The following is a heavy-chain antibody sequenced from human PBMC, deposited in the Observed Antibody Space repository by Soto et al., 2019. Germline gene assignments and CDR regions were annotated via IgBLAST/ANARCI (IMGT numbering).Heavy chain of an antibody. J-gene: IGHJ6*02. CDR2: IYPGDSDT. CDR1: GYSFTSYW. D-gene: IGHD6-6*01. Sequence: GESLKISFKGSGYSFTSYWIGWVLQMPGKGLEWMGIIYPGDSDTTYSPSFQGQVTISADKSIGTAYLHWRSLKASDTAMYYCARLSSSGGMDVWGQGTTVTVSS. CDR3: ARLSSSGGMDV. V-gene: IGHV5-51*01.